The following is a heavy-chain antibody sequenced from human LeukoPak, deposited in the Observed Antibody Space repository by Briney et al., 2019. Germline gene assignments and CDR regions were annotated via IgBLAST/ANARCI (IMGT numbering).Heavy chain of an antibody. CDR1: GFTFSDYE. D-gene: IGHD2-15*01. V-gene: IGHV3-48*03. Sequence: TGGSLRLSCVGSGFTFSDYEMNWVRQAPGKGLEWVSYISSSGSTIYYADSVKGRFTISRDNAKNSLYLQMNSLRAEDTAVYYCAKDPLIGYSDYWGQGTLVTVSS. CDR2: ISSSGSTI. CDR3: AKDPLIGYSDY. J-gene: IGHJ4*02.